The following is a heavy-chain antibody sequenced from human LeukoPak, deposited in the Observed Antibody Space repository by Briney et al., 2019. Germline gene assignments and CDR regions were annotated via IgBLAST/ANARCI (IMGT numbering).Heavy chain of an antibody. CDR1: GGSISSYY. CDR3: ARADITHAFDI. Sequence: PSETLSLTCTVSGGSISSYYWSWIRQPPGKGLEWIGYIYYSGSTNYNPSLKSRVTISVDTSKNQFSLKLSPVTAADTAVYYCARADITHAFDIWGQGTMVTVSS. D-gene: IGHD2-15*01. CDR2: IYYSGST. V-gene: IGHV4-59*01. J-gene: IGHJ3*02.